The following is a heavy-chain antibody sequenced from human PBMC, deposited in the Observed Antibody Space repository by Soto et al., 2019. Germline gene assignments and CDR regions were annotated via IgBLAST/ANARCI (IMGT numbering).Heavy chain of an antibody. D-gene: IGHD3-3*02. CDR3: VKDEGIEAMDV. CDR2: ITSSGSYV. CDR1: GFTFSRNT. J-gene: IGHJ6*02. V-gene: IGHV3-21*01. Sequence: LRLSCVTSGFTFSRNTMNWVRQAPGKGLEWVASITSSGSYVYYADSVKGRFSASRDNAKNSLSLQMDSLRPDDTAIYFCVKDEGIEAMDVWGQGTTVTVSS.